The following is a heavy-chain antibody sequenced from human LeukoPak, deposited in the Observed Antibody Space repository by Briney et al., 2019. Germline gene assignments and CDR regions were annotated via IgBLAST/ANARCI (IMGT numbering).Heavy chain of an antibody. D-gene: IGHD3-10*01. V-gene: IGHV4-39*07. CDR3: SRGRRNCYGSGIQFHY. CDR1: GGSFSSSSYY. J-gene: IGHJ4*02. CDR2: IYYSGNT. Sequence: SETLSLTCTVSGGSFSSSSYYWGRIRQPPGKGLVWLGSIYYSGNTYYNQYLKGRVNISVDTSKKQFSLKLSSVTAPDTAVYYCSRGRRNCYGSGIQFHYWGQGTLVTVSS.